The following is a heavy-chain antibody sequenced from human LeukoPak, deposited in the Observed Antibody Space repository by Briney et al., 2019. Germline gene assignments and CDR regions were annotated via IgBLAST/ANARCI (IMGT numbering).Heavy chain of an antibody. Sequence: TGGSLSLSCAVSGFTLSSYAMIWVRQAPGKGREWVSAISGSGGSTYYADSVKGLFPISRDNSKNTLYMQMNSLRAEDTAVYYCAKDVAVWQQPSAADYWGQGTLVTVSS. V-gene: IGHV3-23*01. CDR3: AKDVAVWQQPSAADY. J-gene: IGHJ4*02. CDR1: GFTLSSYA. CDR2: ISGSGGST. D-gene: IGHD6-13*01.